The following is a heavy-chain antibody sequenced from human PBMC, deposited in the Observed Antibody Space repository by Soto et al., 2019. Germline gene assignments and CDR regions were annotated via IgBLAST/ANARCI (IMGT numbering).Heavy chain of an antibody. D-gene: IGHD6-19*01. CDR3: STWGRDGWYTGFF. J-gene: IGHJ4*02. V-gene: IGHV1-8*01. CDR2: MNPSSGKT. Sequence: QGQLVQSGAEVKTPGASVKVSGKASGYTFTDYDINWVRQAPGQGLEWVGRMNPSSGKTDYAQNFQARVTMTRDTSISTAYLELSNLGYEDTAVFYCSTWGRDGWYTGFFWGQGTLVTVAS. CDR1: GYTFTDYD.